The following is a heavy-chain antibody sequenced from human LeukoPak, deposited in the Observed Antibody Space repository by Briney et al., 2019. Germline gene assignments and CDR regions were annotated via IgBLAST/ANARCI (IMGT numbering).Heavy chain of an antibody. J-gene: IGHJ4*02. CDR1: GFTFSSYA. D-gene: IGHD3-22*01. V-gene: IGHV3-23*01. CDR3: ANGDSSGYPSHFDY. Sequence: PGGSLRLSCAASGFTFSSYAMSWVRQAPGKGLEWVSAISGSGGSTYYADSVKGRFTISRDNSKNTLHLQMNSLRAEDTAVYYCANGDSSGYPSHFDYWGQGTLVTVSS. CDR2: ISGSGGST.